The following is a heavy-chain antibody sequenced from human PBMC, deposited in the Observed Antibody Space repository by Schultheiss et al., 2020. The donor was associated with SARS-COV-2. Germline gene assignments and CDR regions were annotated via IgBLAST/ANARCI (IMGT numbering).Heavy chain of an antibody. D-gene: IGHD6-6*01. CDR2: VGGDGGRT. V-gene: IGHV3-23*01. Sequence: GESLKISCTASGFTFNNFAMSWVRRPPGRGLEWVSAVGGDGGRTYYADSVKGRFTISRDDSKSTLYLQMNSLRTEDTAVYYCAKDLQQLVPYYWYGMDVWGQGTTVTVSS. CDR1: GFTFNNFA. J-gene: IGHJ6*02. CDR3: AKDLQQLVPYYWYGMDV.